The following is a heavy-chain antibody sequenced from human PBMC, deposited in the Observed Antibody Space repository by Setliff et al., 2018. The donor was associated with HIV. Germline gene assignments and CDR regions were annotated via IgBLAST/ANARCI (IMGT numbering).Heavy chain of an antibody. Sequence: GGSLRLSCAASGLTFSSTAMSWVRQAPGKGLEWVSTISGDTYRTYYADSVKGRFTISRDNSKNTLYLQMNSLRVEDTALYYCAKKYGYYYPDYWGQGTLVTVSS. CDR1: GLTFSSTA. D-gene: IGHD3-3*01. J-gene: IGHJ4*02. CDR2: ISGDTYRT. CDR3: AKKYGYYYPDY. V-gene: IGHV3-23*01.